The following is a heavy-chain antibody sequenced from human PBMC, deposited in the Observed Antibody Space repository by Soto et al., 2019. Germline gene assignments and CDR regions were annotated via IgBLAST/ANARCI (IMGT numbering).Heavy chain of an antibody. CDR3: ARTRSAWSDFHYYSLDV. CDR1: GFTFNSYG. V-gene: IGHV3-30*03. Sequence: GGSLRLSCAASGFTFNSYGMHWVRQGPGNGLEWVAFISYDSTKTYYADSVKGRFTISRDNSNSALYVQMNSLTGEDTAVYYCARTRSAWSDFHYYSLDVWGQGTTVTVS. J-gene: IGHJ6*02. D-gene: IGHD1-26*01. CDR2: ISYDSTKT.